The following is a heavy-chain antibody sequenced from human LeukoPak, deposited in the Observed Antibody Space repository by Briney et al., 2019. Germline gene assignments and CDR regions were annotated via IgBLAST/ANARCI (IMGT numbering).Heavy chain of an antibody. CDR1: GFTFSDYY. V-gene: IGHV3-11*06. Sequence: GGSLRLSCVASGFTFSDYYVSWIRQAPGKGLEWISYISGSSSYTNYADSVKGRFTISRDNAKNSLYLQMNSLRDEDTAVYYCARGLSGQYYFDYWGQGTLVTVSS. CDR3: ARGLSGQYYFDY. CDR2: ISGSSSYT. J-gene: IGHJ4*02.